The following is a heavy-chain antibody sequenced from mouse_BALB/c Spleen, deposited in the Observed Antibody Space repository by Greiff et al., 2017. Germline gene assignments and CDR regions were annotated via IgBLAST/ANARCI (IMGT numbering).Heavy chain of an antibody. CDR1: GFAFSSYD. D-gene: IGHD2-10*02. Sequence: EVQVVESGGGLVKPGGSLKLSCAASGFAFSSYDMSWVRQTPEKRLEWVAYISSGGGSTYYPDTVKGRFTISRDNAKNTLYLQMSSLKSEDTAMYYCARRYGNYVYYAMDYWGQGTSVTVSS. V-gene: IGHV5-12-1*01. CDR3: ARRYGNYVYYAMDY. CDR2: ISSGGGST. J-gene: IGHJ4*01.